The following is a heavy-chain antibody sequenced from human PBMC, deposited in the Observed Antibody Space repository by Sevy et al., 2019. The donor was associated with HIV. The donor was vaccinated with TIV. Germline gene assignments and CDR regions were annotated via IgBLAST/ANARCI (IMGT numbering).Heavy chain of an antibody. CDR1: GASISSYS. CDR3: ATGQYSYGYWREFDY. V-gene: IGHV4-59*01. D-gene: IGHD5-18*01. J-gene: IGHJ4*02. CDR2: IYYSGST. Sequence: SETLSLTCTVSGASISSYSWSWIRRPPGKGLEWIGYIYYSGSTNDNPSLKSRVTISVDTSKHQFSLKLSSVTAADTAVYYCATGQYSYGYWREFDYWGQGTLVTVSS.